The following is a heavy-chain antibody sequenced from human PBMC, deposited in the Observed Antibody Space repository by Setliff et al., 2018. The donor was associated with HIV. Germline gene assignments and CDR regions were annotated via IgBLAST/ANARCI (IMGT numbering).Heavy chain of an antibody. CDR2: IYTSGST. V-gene: IGHV4-61*09. J-gene: IGHJ4*02. D-gene: IGHD5-18*01. CDR3: ARERSRGYTDPPRFDY. Sequence: SETLSLTCTVSGGSISSGSYYWSWIRQPAGKGLEWIGHIYTSGSTNYNPSLKSRVTISVDTSKNQFSLRLTSVTAADTAVYYCARERSRGYTDPPRFDYWGQGTLVTVSS. CDR1: GGSISSGSYY.